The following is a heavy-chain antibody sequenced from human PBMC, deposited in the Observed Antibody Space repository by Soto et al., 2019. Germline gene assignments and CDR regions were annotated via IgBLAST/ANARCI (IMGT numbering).Heavy chain of an antibody. CDR3: GRGRSGELVVFY. D-gene: IGHD1-7*01. CDR1: GYTFTGYY. Sequence: QVQLVQSGAEVKESGASVKVSCKASGYTFTGYYIHWVRQAPGQGLEWVGEISPKSGGTRYAQKFQGWGNMTKGTSNSTVYMELSNLSPDDTAVHYCGRGRSGELVVFYWGQGTLVTVHS. CDR2: ISPKSGGT. V-gene: IGHV1-2*04. J-gene: IGHJ4*02.